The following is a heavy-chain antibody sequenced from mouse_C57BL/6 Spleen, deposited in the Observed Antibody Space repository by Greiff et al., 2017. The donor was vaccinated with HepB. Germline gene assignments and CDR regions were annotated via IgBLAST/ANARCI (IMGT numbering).Heavy chain of an antibody. D-gene: IGHD2-1*01. CDR2: IHPNSGST. Sequence: VQLQQPGAELVKPGASVKLSCKASGYTFTSYWMHWVKQRPGQGLEWIGMIHPNSGSTNYNEKFKSKATLTVDKSSSTAYMQLSSLTSEDSAVYYCAREDVYGNYPFDYWGQGTTLTVSS. J-gene: IGHJ2*01. V-gene: IGHV1-64*01. CDR1: GYTFTSYW. CDR3: AREDVYGNYPFDY.